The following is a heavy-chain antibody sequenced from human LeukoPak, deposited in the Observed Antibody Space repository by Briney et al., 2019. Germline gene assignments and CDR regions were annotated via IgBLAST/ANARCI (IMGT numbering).Heavy chain of an antibody. CDR3: ARDGQQLNGDWFDP. J-gene: IGHJ5*02. Sequence: SETLSLTCTVSGASISSGGYDCTWIHQHPGKGLEWLGYIYYSGSTYYNPSLKSRVTISVDTSKNQFSLKLSSVTAAETAVYYCARDGQQLNGDWFDPWGQGTLVTVSS. CDR1: GASISSGGYD. D-gene: IGHD6-13*01. CDR2: IYYSGST. V-gene: IGHV4-31*03.